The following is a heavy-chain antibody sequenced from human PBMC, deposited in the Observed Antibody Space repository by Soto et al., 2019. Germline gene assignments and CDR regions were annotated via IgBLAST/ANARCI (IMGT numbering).Heavy chain of an antibody. V-gene: IGHV1-69*01. Sequence: QVQLVQSGAEVKRPGSSVKVSCKASGGTFSNYAISWVRRAPGQGLVWMGGIIPIFGTPNSAQKFQARVTIAAHESTSTAYMALHRLRSEDTAMYYCARSPSAAAGSTLGWFDPWGQGTLVSVSS. CDR1: GGTFSNYA. CDR2: IIPIFGTP. CDR3: ARSPSAAAGSTLGWFDP. D-gene: IGHD6-13*01. J-gene: IGHJ5*02.